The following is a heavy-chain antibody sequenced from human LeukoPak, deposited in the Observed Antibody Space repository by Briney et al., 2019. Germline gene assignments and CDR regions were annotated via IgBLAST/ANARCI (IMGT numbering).Heavy chain of an antibody. CDR1: GFTFSSYS. J-gene: IGHJ4*02. Sequence: KPGGSLRLSCAASGFTFSSYSMNWVRQAPGKGLEWVSSISSSSSYIYYADSVKGRFTISRDNAKNSLYLQMNSLRAEDTAVYYCARDLSRGQVTDYWGQGTLVTVSS. CDR3: ARDLSRGQVTDY. D-gene: IGHD3-10*01. CDR2: ISSSSSYI. V-gene: IGHV3-21*01.